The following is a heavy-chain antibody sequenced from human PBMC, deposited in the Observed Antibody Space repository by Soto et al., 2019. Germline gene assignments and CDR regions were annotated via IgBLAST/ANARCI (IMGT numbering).Heavy chain of an antibody. D-gene: IGHD3-3*01. CDR3: ARCKAGSLRFLETYYFDY. CDR1: GGTFSSYA. Sequence: GASVKVSCKASGGTFSSYAISWVRQAPGQGLEWMGGIIPIFGTANYAQKFQGRVTITADESTITAYMELSSLRSEDTAVYYCARCKAGSLRFLETYYFDYWGQGTLVT. J-gene: IGHJ4*02. V-gene: IGHV1-69*13. CDR2: IIPIFGTA.